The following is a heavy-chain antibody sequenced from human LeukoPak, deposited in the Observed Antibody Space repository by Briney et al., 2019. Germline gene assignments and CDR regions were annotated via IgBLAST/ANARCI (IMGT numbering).Heavy chain of an antibody. CDR3: ARGATTAGLRFDF. D-gene: IGHD6-13*01. CDR1: GGSISSKTYF. Sequence: PSETLSLTCSVSGGSISSKTYFWGWIRQPPGKGLEWIGSIYYSGSTYYNPSLSSRVTISEDTSKNQLSLRLSSVTAADTAVYYCARGATTAGLRFDFWGQGTLVTVSP. CDR2: IYYSGST. J-gene: IGHJ4*02. V-gene: IGHV4-39*07.